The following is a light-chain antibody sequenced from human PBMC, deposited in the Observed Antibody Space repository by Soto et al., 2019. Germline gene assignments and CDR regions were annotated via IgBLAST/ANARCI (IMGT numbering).Light chain of an antibody. CDR3: SSYTSKSSLI. J-gene: IGLJ2*01. CDR2: EVS. V-gene: IGLV2-14*01. CDR1: SSDVGGYDY. Sequence: QSALTQPASVSGSPGQSITLSCTGTSSDVGGYDYVSWYQQHPGKAPKLIISEVSNRPSGVSNRFSGSKSGNTASLTISGLQAEDEADYYCSSYTSKSSLIFGGGTKLTVL.